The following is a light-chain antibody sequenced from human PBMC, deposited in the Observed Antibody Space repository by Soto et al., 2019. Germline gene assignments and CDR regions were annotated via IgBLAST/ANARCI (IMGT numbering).Light chain of an antibody. CDR1: RIGYKT. CDR2: DDR. V-gene: IGLV3-21*02. CDR3: QVWDSSRDQCV. Sequence: SYELAQPPSVSVAPGQTATITCGVNRIGYKTVHWYQQKPGQAPVVVVHDDRDRPSGIPERFSGANSGDTATLTISRVEAGDEADYFCQVWDSSRDQCVFGTGTKVTVL. J-gene: IGLJ1*01.